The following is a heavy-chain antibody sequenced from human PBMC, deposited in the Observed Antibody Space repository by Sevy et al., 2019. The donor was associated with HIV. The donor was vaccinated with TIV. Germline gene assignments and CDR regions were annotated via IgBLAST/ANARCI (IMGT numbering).Heavy chain of an antibody. D-gene: IGHD3-16*01. CDR3: ARIGMITFGGAARGAFDI. CDR1: GFTFSTYN. V-gene: IGHV3-48*01. J-gene: IGHJ3*02. CDR2: ISSTSNTI. Sequence: GGSLRLSCAASGFTFSTYNMHWVRQAPGKGLEWVSYISSTSNTIYYADSVKGRFTMSRDNANNSLYLQMKSLGAEDTALYYCARIGMITFGGAARGAFDIWGQGTMVTVSS.